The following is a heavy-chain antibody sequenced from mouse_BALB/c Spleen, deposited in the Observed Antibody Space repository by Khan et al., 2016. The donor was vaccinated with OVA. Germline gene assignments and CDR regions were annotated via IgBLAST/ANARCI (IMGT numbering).Heavy chain of an antibody. Sequence: QVQLQQSGAELLRPGASVKISCKTTGYTFSSYWIEWVKQRPGHGLGWIGEILPGSGSSNYNEKFRGKATFTADTSSNSAYMQLSSLISEDSAVYFCARRGVSLGYWYFDVWGAGTTVTVSS. CDR3: ARRGVSLGYWYFDV. V-gene: IGHV1-9*01. CDR2: ILPGSGSS. J-gene: IGHJ1*01. CDR1: GYTFSSYW.